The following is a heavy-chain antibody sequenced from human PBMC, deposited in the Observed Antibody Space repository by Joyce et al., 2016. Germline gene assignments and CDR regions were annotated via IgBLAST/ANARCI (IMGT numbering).Heavy chain of an antibody. D-gene: IGHD3-9*01. CDR2: INIDGSAT. J-gene: IGHJ4*02. Sequence: EVQLVESGGGLVQPGGSLRLSCAAFGFTFASYWMHWVRQPPGAGLVWVSRINIDGSATSYADSVKGRFTISRDDAKNTLYLQMNSLRAEDTAVYYCVRGTTDWYGVDYWGQGILVTVSS. CDR1: GFTFASYW. V-gene: IGHV3-74*01. CDR3: VRGTTDWYGVDY.